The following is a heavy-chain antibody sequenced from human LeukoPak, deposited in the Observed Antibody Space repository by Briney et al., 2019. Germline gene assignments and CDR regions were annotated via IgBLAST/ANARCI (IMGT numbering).Heavy chain of an antibody. CDR3: ARADIVVVTALDY. V-gene: IGHV1-2*02. Sequence: ASVKVSCKASGYTFTGYYMHWVRQAPGQGLEWMGWINPNSGCTNYAQKFQGRATMTRDTSISTAYMELSRLRSDDTAVYYCARADIVVVTALDYWGQGTLVTVSS. J-gene: IGHJ4*02. CDR1: GYTFTGYY. CDR2: INPNSGCT. D-gene: IGHD2-21*02.